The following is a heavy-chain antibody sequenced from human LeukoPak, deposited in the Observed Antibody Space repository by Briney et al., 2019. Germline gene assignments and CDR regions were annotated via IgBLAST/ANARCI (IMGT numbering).Heavy chain of an antibody. J-gene: IGHJ4*02. V-gene: IGHV3-7*01. CDR3: ATDAVLFEH. CDR2: IKQDGTER. Sequence: GGSLRLSCAASGLNIYTYWMSWVRQPPGKGPEWVANIKQDGTERYYVESVRGRFTISRDNAKNSLYLQMDSLRAEDTAVYYCATDAVLFEHLGQGTLVTVSS. D-gene: IGHD6-19*01. CDR1: GLNIYTYW.